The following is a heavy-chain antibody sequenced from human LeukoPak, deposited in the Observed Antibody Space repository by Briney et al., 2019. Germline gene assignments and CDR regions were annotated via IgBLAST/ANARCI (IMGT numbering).Heavy chain of an antibody. D-gene: IGHD6-13*01. Sequence: NAGGSLRLSCAASEFTFSSYRMDWVRQAPGKGLEWVASISSGSIEIYYADAVKGRFTISRDNAKNSLYLQMSSLRGEDTAVYYCARGGYSHYDYWGPGTLVTVSS. V-gene: IGHV3-21*01. CDR2: ISSGSIEI. J-gene: IGHJ4*02. CDR3: ARGGYSHYDY. CDR1: EFTFSSYR.